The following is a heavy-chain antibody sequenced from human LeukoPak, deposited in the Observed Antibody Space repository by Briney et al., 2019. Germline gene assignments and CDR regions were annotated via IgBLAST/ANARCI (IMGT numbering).Heavy chain of an antibody. CDR1: GFTFSSYV. CDR3: ARDRRDGYNPSYYFDS. V-gene: IGHV3-23*01. J-gene: IGHJ4*02. CDR2: INDSGFST. Sequence: GGSLRLSCAASGFTFSSYVMSLARQAPGKGLEWVATINDSGFSTYYADSVTGRFTISRDNSKNTLYLQMNSLRAEDTAVYYCARDRRDGYNPSYYFDSWGQGTLVTVSS. D-gene: IGHD5-24*01.